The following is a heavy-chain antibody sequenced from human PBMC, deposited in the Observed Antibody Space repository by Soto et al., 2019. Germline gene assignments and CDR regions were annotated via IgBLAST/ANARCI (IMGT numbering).Heavy chain of an antibody. CDR3: ARDLGVVAASDY. J-gene: IGHJ4*02. V-gene: IGHV1-3*01. Sequence: QVQLVQSGAEVKKPGASVKVSCKASGYTFTSYDMHWVRQAPGQRLEWMGWINAGNGNTKYSQKFQGRVTITRDTSASTAYMELSSLRSEDTAVYYCARDLGVVAASDYWGQGTLVTVSS. D-gene: IGHD2-15*01. CDR1: GYTFTSYD. CDR2: INAGNGNT.